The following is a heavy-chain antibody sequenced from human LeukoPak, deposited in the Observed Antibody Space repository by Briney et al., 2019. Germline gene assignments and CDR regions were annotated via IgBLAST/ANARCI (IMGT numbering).Heavy chain of an antibody. CDR3: ANRYYDILTGYPYNWFDP. CDR2: IIPIFGTA. J-gene: IGHJ5*02. V-gene: IGHV1-69*13. D-gene: IGHD3-9*01. Sequence: SVKVSCKASGGTFSSYAISWVRQAPGQGLEWMGGIIPIFGTANYAQKFQGRVTITADESTSTAYMELSSLRSEDTAVYYCANRYYDILTGYPYNWFDPWGQGTLVTASS. CDR1: GGTFSSYA.